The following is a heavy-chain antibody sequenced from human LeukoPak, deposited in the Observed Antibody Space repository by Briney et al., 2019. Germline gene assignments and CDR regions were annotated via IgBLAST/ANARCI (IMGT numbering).Heavy chain of an antibody. J-gene: IGHJ4*02. Sequence: PGGSLRLSCAASGFTFSSYAMHWVRQAPGKGLEYVSAISSNGGSTYYANSVKGRFTISRDNSKNTLYLQMGSLRAEDMAVYYCARARGDTAMVKDYWGQGTLVTVSS. CDR2: ISSNGGST. CDR1: GFTFSSYA. V-gene: IGHV3-64*01. CDR3: ARARGDTAMVKDY. D-gene: IGHD5-18*01.